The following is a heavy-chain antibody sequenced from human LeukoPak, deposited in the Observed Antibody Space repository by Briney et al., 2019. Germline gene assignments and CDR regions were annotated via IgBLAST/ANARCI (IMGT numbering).Heavy chain of an antibody. D-gene: IGHD1-1*01. J-gene: IGHJ4*02. CDR3: AKRSGAPNNFDY. V-gene: IGHV3-43*02. CDR1: GFTFDEHD. Sequence: GGSLRLSCAASGFTFDEHDMYWVRQVPGKGLEWVCLISKDGGNKHYADSVKGRFSISRDNNRNSLSLQMNSLRSEDTALYFRAKRSGAPNNFDYWGQGALVTVSS. CDR2: ISKDGGNK.